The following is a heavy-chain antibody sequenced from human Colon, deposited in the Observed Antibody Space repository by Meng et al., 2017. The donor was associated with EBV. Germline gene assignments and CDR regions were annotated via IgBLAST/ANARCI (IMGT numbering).Heavy chain of an antibody. CDR2: IYYSGRT. J-gene: IGHJ4*02. CDR1: GGSISSGGYY. CDR3: ARGPSRWLQFSFDY. V-gene: IGHV4-31*03. Sequence: HGQLQEPGPGLVKPSQTLSLTFTVSGGSISSGGYYWSWIRQHPGKGLEWIGYIYYSGRTYYNPSLKSRVTISIDTSKNQFSLKLSSVTAADTAVYYCARGPSRWLQFSFDYWGQGTLVTVSS. D-gene: IGHD5-24*01.